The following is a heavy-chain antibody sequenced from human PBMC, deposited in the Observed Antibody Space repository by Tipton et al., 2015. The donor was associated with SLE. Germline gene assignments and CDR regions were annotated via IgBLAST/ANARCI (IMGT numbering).Heavy chain of an antibody. CDR1: GFTFSSYA. V-gene: IGHV3-23*01. Sequence: SLRLSCAASGFTFSSYAMSWVRQAPGKGLEWVSGISGSGGSTYYADSVKGRFTISRDNAKNSLYLQLNSLRAEDTAVYYCAKVDRTNMVTSFDYWGQGTLVTVSS. J-gene: IGHJ4*02. CDR3: AKVDRTNMVTSFDY. D-gene: IGHD5-18*01. CDR2: ISGSGGST.